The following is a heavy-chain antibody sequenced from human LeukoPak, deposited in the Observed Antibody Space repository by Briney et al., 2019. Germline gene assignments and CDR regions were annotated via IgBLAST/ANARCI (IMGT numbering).Heavy chain of an antibody. Sequence: SETLSLTCAVYGGSFSGYCWSWIRQPPGKGLEWIGEINHSGSTNYNPSLKSRVTISVDTSKNQFSLKLSSVTAADTAVYYCARGRIVFVVISPHWFDPWGQGTLVTVSS. D-gene: IGHD3-22*01. CDR1: GGSFSGYC. CDR2: INHSGST. J-gene: IGHJ5*02. V-gene: IGHV4-34*01. CDR3: ARGRIVFVVISPHWFDP.